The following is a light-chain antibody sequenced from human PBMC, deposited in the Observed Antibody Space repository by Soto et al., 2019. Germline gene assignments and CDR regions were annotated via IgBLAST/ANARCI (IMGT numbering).Light chain of an antibody. Sequence: EIVLTQSPGTLSLSPGERATLSCRASQSVSSYYLAWYQQKPGQAPRLLIYAASSRATGIPARFSGGGSGTDFTLTIIRLEPEDGAVYYCQQCGSSPWTFGGGTKVEIK. J-gene: IGKJ1*01. CDR3: QQCGSSPWT. CDR2: AAS. V-gene: IGKV3-20*01. CDR1: QSVSSYY.